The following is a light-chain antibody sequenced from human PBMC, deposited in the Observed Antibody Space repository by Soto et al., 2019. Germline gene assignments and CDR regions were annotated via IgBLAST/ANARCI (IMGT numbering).Light chain of an antibody. CDR2: GAS. J-gene: IGKJ1*01. CDR1: QSVSSN. Sequence: EIVMTQSPATLSVSPGERATLSCRASQSVSSNLAWYQQKPGQAPRLLIYGASTRATGIPARFSGSGSATEFTLTISSLQSEDFAVYYCQQYNNWPVVFGQGTKVEIK. CDR3: QQYNNWPVV. V-gene: IGKV3-15*01.